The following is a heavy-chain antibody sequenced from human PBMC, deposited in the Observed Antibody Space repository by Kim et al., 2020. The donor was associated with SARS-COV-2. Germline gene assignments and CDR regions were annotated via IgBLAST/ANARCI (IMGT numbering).Heavy chain of an antibody. D-gene: IGHD6-6*01. V-gene: IGHV3-23*01. J-gene: IGHJ5*02. CDR3: AKKSSAYNWFDP. Sequence: YYADSVKGRFTISRDNSKNTLYLQMNSLRVEDTAVYYCAKKSSAYNWFDPWGQGTLVTVSS.